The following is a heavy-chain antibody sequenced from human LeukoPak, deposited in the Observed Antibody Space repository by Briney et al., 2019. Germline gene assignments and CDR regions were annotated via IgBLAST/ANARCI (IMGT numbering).Heavy chain of an antibody. J-gene: IGHJ6*02. CDR2: ITSSSSHI. CDR1: GFTFSSDN. Sequence: GGSLRLSCAASGFTFSSDNMNWVRQAPGKGLEWVSSITSSSSHIYYADSVKGRFTISRDNSKNTLYLQMNSLRAEDTAVYYCARAGYCSSTSCWYYYYGMDVWGQGTTVTVSS. V-gene: IGHV3-21*01. CDR3: ARAGYCSSTSCWYYYYGMDV. D-gene: IGHD2-2*01.